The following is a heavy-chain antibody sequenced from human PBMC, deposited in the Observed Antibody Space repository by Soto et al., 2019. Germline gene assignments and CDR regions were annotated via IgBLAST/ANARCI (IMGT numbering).Heavy chain of an antibody. J-gene: IGHJ3*01. Sequence: EVQLVESGGGLVQPGRSLRLSCATSGLTLGNYAMHWVRQPPGKGLEWVSGISWDSGTIGYAGSVKGRFTISRDNAKNSLYLQMNSLRTEDTALYYCTKDGGTARGAFEVWGQGTRVTVST. CDR1: GLTLGNYA. CDR3: TKDGGTARGAFEV. V-gene: IGHV3-9*01. CDR2: ISWDSGTI. D-gene: IGHD1-7*01.